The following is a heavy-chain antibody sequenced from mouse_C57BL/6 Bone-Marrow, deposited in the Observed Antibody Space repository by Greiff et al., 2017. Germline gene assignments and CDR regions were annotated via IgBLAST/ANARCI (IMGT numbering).Heavy chain of an antibody. CDR2: INPYNGGT. V-gene: IGHV1-19*01. D-gene: IGHD1-1*01. CDR1: GYTFTDYY. J-gene: IGHJ4*01. Sequence: EVKLQESGPVLVKPGASVKMSCKASGYTFTDYYMTWVKQSHGKSLEWIGVINPYNGGTSYNQKFKGKATLTVDKSSSTAYMELNSLTSEDSAVYYCAKGITTVVAAMDYWGQGTSVTVSS. CDR3: AKGITTVVAAMDY.